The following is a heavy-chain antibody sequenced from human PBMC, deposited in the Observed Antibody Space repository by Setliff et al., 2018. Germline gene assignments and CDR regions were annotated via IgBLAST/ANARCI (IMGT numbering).Heavy chain of an antibody. Sequence: PSETLSLTCTVSGGSISSSDYYWGWIRQPPGKGLEWIGSIYNNGSPYYNPSLKSRITISGDTSTNQFSLKLSSVNAADTAVYFCARHWDYWGQGTLVTVSS. J-gene: IGHJ4*02. CDR2: IYNNGSP. CDR3: ARHWDY. CDR1: GGSISSSDYY. V-gene: IGHV4-39*01.